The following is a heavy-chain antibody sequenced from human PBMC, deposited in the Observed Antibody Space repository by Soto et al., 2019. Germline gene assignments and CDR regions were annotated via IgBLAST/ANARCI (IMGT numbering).Heavy chain of an antibody. J-gene: IGHJ4*02. CDR1: GDSINNYY. Sequence: VRLQESGPGLVEPSETLSLTCSVSGDSINNYYWSWIRQPAGKGLEWIGRIYSSGSANYNPSLKTRGTMSVDTSKNQVVLSVTSVTAADTAVYFCARGGTRSADLPTYWGQGIQVIVSS. D-gene: IGHD1-1*01. V-gene: IGHV4-4*07. CDR2: IYSSGSA. CDR3: ARGGTRSADLPTY.